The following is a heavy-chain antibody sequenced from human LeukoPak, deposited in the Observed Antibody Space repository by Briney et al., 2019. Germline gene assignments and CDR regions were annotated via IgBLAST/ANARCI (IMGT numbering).Heavy chain of an antibody. CDR2: ISGSGGST. J-gene: IGHJ2*01. Sequence: GGSLRLSCAASGFTFSSYAMSWVRQAPGKGLEWVSAISGSGGSTYYADSVKGRFTISRDNSKNTLYLQMNSLRAEDTAVYYCARDFPIHYGDHGYFDLWGRGTLVTVSS. D-gene: IGHD4-17*01. V-gene: IGHV3-23*01. CDR3: ARDFPIHYGDHGYFDL. CDR1: GFTFSSYA.